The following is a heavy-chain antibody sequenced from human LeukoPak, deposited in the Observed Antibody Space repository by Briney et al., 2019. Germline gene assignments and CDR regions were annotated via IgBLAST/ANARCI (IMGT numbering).Heavy chain of an antibody. CDR3: ARAVSGRFDY. D-gene: IGHD6-19*01. J-gene: IGHJ4*02. CDR2: INHSGST. Sequence: SETLSLTCAVYGGSFSGYYWSWIRQPPGKGLEWIGEINHSGSTNYNPSLKSRVTISVDTSKNQFSLRLSSVTAADTAIYYCARAVSGRFDYWGQGTLVTVSS. V-gene: IGHV4-34*01. CDR1: GGSFSGYY.